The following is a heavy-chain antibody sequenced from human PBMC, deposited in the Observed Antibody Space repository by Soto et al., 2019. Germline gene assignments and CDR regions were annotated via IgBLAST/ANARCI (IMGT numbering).Heavy chain of an antibody. V-gene: IGHV4-39*01. CDR1: GGSISSSSYY. J-gene: IGHJ5*02. Sequence: PSETLSLTCTVSGGSISSSSYYWGWIRQPPGKGLEWIGSIYYSGSTYYNPSLKSRVTIPVDTSKNQFSLKLSSVTAADTAVYYCARRREDWFDPWGQGTLVTVSS. CDR2: IYYSGST. CDR3: ARRREDWFDP.